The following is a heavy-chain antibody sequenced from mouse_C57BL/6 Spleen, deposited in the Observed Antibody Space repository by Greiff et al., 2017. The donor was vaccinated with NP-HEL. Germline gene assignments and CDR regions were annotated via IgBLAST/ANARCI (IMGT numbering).Heavy chain of an antibody. CDR3: AIYYYGSSYLFAY. CDR2: IHPSDSDT. V-gene: IGHV1-74*01. J-gene: IGHJ3*01. Sequence: QVQLQQSGAELVKPGASVKVSCKASGYTFTSYWMHWVKQRPGQGLEWIGRIHPSDSDTNYNQKFKGKATLTVDKSSSTAYMQLSSLTSEDSAVYYCAIYYYGSSYLFAYWGQGTLVTVSA. D-gene: IGHD1-1*01. CDR1: GYTFTSYW.